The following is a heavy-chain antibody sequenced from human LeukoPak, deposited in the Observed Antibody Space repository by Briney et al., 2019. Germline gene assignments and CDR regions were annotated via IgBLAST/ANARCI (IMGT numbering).Heavy chain of an antibody. CDR3: ARAAVYSSGWYGYYYYYMDV. Sequence: ASVKVSCKASGYTFTSYGISWVRQAPGQGLEWMGWISTNTGNPTYAQGFTGRFVFSLDTSVSTAYLQISSLKAEDTAVYYCARAAVYSSGWYGYYYYYMDVWGKGTTVTVSS. D-gene: IGHD6-19*01. CDR2: ISTNTGNP. J-gene: IGHJ6*03. CDR1: GYTFTSYG. V-gene: IGHV7-4-1*02.